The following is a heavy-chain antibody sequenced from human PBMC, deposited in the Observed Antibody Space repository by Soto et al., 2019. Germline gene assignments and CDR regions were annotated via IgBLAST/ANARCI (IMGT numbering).Heavy chain of an antibody. J-gene: IGHJ6*02. Sequence: QVQLVQSGAEVKKPGSSVKVSCKASGGTFSSYAISWVRQAPGQGLEWMGGIIPIFGTANYAQKFQGGVTITADESTSTAYMELSSLRSEDTAVYYCGICPYSSSHYYYGMDVWGQGTTVTVSS. V-gene: IGHV1-69*01. CDR1: GGTFSSYA. CDR2: IIPIFGTA. CDR3: GICPYSSSHYYYGMDV. D-gene: IGHD6-13*01.